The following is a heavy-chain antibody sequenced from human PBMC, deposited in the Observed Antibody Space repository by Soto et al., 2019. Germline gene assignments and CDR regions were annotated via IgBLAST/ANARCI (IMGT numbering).Heavy chain of an antibody. D-gene: IGHD2-15*01. V-gene: IGHV3-30-3*01. CDR3: ARDPGGSCYLDY. CDR1: GFTFSSYA. J-gene: IGHJ4*02. Sequence: QVQLVESGGGVVQPGGSLRLSCAPSGFTFSSYAMHWVRQAPGKGLEWVAVISYDGSNKYYADSVKGRFTISRDNSKNTLYLQMNSLRAEDTAVYYCARDPGGSCYLDYWGQGTLVTVSS. CDR2: ISYDGSNK.